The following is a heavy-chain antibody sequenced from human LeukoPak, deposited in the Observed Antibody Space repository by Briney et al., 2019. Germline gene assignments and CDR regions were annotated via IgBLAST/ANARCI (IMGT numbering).Heavy chain of an antibody. CDR1: RFTFSSYE. V-gene: IGHV3-7*01. D-gene: IGHD3-3*01. J-gene: IGHJ6*03. CDR3: ARDPDPILRFLEGARHYYYYMDV. CDR2: IKQDGSEK. Sequence: GGSLRLSCAASRFTFSSYEMNWVRQAPGKGLEWVANIKQDGSEKYYVDSVKGRFTISRDNAKNSLYLQMNSLRAEDTAVYYCARDPDPILRFLEGARHYYYYMDVWGKGTTVTVSS.